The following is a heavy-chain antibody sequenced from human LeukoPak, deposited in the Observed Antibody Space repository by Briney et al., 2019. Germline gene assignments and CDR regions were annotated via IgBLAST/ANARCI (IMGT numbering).Heavy chain of an antibody. CDR3: ARANFLYCSSTTCLFDY. CDR2: INPNDGDT. CDR1: RYTFTDYY. V-gene: IGHV1-2*02. Sequence: ASVEVSCKASRYTFTDYYMHWVRQAPGQGFEWMGWINPNDGDTNYAQKFQGRVTMTRDTSISTAHMEVSRLRSDDTAVYYCARANFLYCSSTTCLFDYWGQGTLVTVSS. J-gene: IGHJ4*02. D-gene: IGHD2-2*01.